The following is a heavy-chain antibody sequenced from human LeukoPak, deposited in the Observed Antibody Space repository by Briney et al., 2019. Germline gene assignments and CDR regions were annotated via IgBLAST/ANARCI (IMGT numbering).Heavy chain of an antibody. V-gene: IGHV3-23*01. Sequence: GGSLRLSCAASGFTFSSYAMSWVRQSPGKGLEWVSAISGSGGRTYYADSVKGRFTISRDNSMDTLYLQMNSLRADDTAVYYCAKGARWELPLDYWGQGTLVTVSS. CDR3: AKGARWELPLDY. D-gene: IGHD1-26*01. CDR1: GFTFSSYA. J-gene: IGHJ4*02. CDR2: ISGSGGRT.